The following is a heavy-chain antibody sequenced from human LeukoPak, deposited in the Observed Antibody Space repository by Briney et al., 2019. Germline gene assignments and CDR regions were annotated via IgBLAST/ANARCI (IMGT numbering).Heavy chain of an antibody. CDR1: GGSISSGGYY. D-gene: IGHD2-2*01. Sequence: SQTLSLTCTVSGGSISSGGYYWSWIRQHPGKGLEWIGYIYYSGSTYDNPSLKSRVTISVDTSKNQFSLKLSSVTAADRAVYYCARGGYCSSTSCYGSRELWFDPWGEGTLVTVSS. J-gene: IGHJ5*02. CDR3: ARGGYCSSTSCYGSRELWFDP. V-gene: IGHV4-31*03. CDR2: IYYSGST.